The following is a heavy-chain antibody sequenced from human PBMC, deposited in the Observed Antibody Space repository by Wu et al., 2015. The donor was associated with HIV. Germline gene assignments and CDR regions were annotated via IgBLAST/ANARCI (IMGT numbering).Heavy chain of an antibody. CDR2: IIPIFGTS. CDR1: GGTFSSCA. D-gene: IGHD3-22*01. J-gene: IGHJ6*02. CDR3: ARDANYDRSMGYYYGMDV. Sequence: QVQLVQSGAEVKKPGSSVKVSCKASGGTFSSCAVTWVRQAPGQGLEWMGRIIPIFGTSNYAQKFQGRVTITADESTSTAYMELSSLRSEDTAVYYCARDANYDRSMGYYYGMDVVGPRDHGHRLL. V-gene: IGHV1-69*13.